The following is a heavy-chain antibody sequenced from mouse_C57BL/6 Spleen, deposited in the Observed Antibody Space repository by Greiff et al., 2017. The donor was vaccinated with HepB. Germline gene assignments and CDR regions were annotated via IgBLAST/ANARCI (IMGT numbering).Heavy chain of an antibody. J-gene: IGHJ1*03. CDR2: IYPGDGDT. CDR3: ARRGFTTVVATDWYFDV. CDR1: GYAFSSSW. V-gene: IGHV1-82*01. D-gene: IGHD1-1*01. Sequence: VQLQQSGPELVKPGASVKISCKASGYAFSSSWMNWVKQRPGKGLEWIGRIYPGDGDTNYNGKFKGKATLTADKSSSTAYMQLSSLTSEDSAVYFCARRGFTTVVATDWYFDVWGTVTTVTVSS.